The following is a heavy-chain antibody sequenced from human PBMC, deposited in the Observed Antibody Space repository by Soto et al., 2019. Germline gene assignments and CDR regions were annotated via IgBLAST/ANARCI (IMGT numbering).Heavy chain of an antibody. V-gene: IGHV1-18*01. CDR1: GYTFTSYG. J-gene: IGHJ4*02. CDR2: IRAYNGNT. Sequence: QVQLVQSGAEVKKPGASVKVSCKASGYTFTSYGISWVRQTPGQSLEWMGWIRAYNGNTNYAQKLQGRVTMTTDTSTSTAYMELRSMRSDDTAVYYCASDADYDYIWGSYGPFVYWGQGTLVTVSS. D-gene: IGHD3-16*01. CDR3: ASDADYDYIWGSYGPFVY.